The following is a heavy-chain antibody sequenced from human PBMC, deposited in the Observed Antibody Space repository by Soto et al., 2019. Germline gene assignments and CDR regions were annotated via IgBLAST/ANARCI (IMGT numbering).Heavy chain of an antibody. CDR3: ATGGYSYGTVAFDI. Sequence: ASVKVSCKASGYTFTSHDINWVRQATGQGLERMGWMNPNSGNTGYAQKFQGRVTMNRNTSISTAYMEMSRLRSEDTAVYYCATGGYSYGTVAFDIWGKGTMVTVSS. CDR2: MNPNSGNT. CDR1: GYTFTSHD. V-gene: IGHV1-8*01. J-gene: IGHJ3*02. D-gene: IGHD5-18*01.